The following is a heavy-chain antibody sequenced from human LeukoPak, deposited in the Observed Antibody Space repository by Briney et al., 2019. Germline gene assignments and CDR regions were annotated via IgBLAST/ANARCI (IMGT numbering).Heavy chain of an antibody. D-gene: IGHD3-22*01. CDR2: IIPIFGTA. CDR1: GYTFTSYG. J-gene: IGHJ4*02. Sequence: ASVKVSCKASGYTFTSYGISWVRQAPGQGLEWMGGIIPIFGTANYAQKFQGRVTITADESTSTAYMELSSLRSEDTAVYYCARGRLGDSSGYYYYYFDYWGQGTLVTVSS. V-gene: IGHV1-69*13. CDR3: ARGRLGDSSGYYYYYFDY.